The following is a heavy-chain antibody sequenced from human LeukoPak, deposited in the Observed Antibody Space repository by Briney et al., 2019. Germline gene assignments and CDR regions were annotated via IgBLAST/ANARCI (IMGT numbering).Heavy chain of an antibody. CDR2: INWNGGST. CDR1: GFTFDDYG. J-gene: IGHJ4*02. V-gene: IGHV3-20*04. CDR3: ARDGGSSGSSDY. Sequence: AGGSLRLSCAASGFTFDDYGMSWVRQAPGKGLEWVSGINWNGGSTGYADSVKGRFTISRDNAKNSLYLQMNSLRAEDTAVYYCARDGGSSGSSDYWGQGTLVTVSS. D-gene: IGHD6-19*01.